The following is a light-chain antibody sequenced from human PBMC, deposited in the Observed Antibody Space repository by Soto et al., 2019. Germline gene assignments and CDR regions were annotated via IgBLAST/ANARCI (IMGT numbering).Light chain of an antibody. Sequence: DIKISQSPVALSGSVGDRVTITCRASQTISSWLAWYQQKPGKAPKLLIYKASTLKSGVPSRFSGSGSGTEFTLTIISLQPDDFTTYYCQHYNSYSEPFGQGTKVDIK. V-gene: IGKV1-5*03. CDR3: QHYNSYSEP. CDR1: QTISSW. CDR2: KAS. J-gene: IGKJ1*01.